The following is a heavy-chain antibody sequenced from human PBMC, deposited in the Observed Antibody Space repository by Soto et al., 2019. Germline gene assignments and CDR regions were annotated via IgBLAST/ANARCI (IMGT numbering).Heavy chain of an antibody. D-gene: IGHD1-26*01. V-gene: IGHV4-59*12. CDR2: IYYSGST. CDR3: ARDLGYSGSNYGRGRYNWFDP. CDR1: GGSISSYY. Sequence: PSETLSLTCTVSGGSISSYYWSWIRQPPGKGLEWIGYIYYSGSTNYNPSLKSRVTISVDTSKNQFSLKLSSVTAADTAVYYCARDLGYSGSNYGRGRYNWFDPWGQGTLVTVSS. J-gene: IGHJ5*02.